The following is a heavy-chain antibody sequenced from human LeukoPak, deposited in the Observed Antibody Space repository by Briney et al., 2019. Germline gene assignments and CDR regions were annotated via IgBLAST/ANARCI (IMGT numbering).Heavy chain of an antibody. V-gene: IGHV1-69*04. CDR3: AREYGSGSYWSTAYYYYYGMDV. J-gene: IGHJ6*02. CDR1: GYTFTSYA. D-gene: IGHD3-10*01. CDR2: IIPILGIA. Sequence: ASVKVSCKASGYTFTSYAISWVRQAPGQGLEWMGRIIPILGIANYAQKFQGRVTITADKSTSTAYMELSSLRSEDTAVYYCAREYGSGSYWSTAYYYYYGMDVWGQGTTVTVSS.